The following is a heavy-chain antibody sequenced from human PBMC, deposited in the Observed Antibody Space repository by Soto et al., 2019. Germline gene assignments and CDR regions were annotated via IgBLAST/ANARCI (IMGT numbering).Heavy chain of an antibody. CDR3: ARIRRAGDYYYYGVDV. CDR2: IDWDDDK. V-gene: IGHV2-70*01. J-gene: IGHJ6*01. Sequence: SAPTLVNPTQTVTLTCRFSGFSLSASGMCVSWIRQPPGKALERPALIDWDDDKYYVTALETRLSNSKDTSKDQVVLKMTNIDPVDTATYYCARIRRAGDYYYYGVDVWGEGTTV. CDR1: GFSLSASGMC.